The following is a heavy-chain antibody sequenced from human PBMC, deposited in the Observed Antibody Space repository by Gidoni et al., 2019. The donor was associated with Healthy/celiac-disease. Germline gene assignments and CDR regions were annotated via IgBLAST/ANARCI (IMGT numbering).Heavy chain of an antibody. Sequence: QVQLQESGPGMVKPSQTLSLTCTVSGGSISSGSYSWSWIRQPAGKGLEWIGRIYTSGSTNYNPSLKSRVTISVDTSKNQFSLKLSSVTAADTAVYYCARDPPAYCGGDCRQDAFDIWGQGTMVTVSS. CDR1: GGSISSGSYS. D-gene: IGHD2-21*02. CDR2: IYTSGST. J-gene: IGHJ3*02. V-gene: IGHV4-61*02. CDR3: ARDPPAYCGGDCRQDAFDI.